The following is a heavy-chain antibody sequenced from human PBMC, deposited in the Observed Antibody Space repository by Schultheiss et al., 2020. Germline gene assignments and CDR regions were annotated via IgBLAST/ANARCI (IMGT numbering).Heavy chain of an antibody. Sequence: ETLSLTCTVSGGSISSSSYYWGWIRQPPGKGLEWVSAISGSGGSTYYADSVKGRFTISRDNSKNTLYLQMNSLRDEDTAVYYCARVPLLSAAAGMDYWGQGTLVTVSS. V-gene: IGHV3-23*01. CDR1: GGSISSSSYY. D-gene: IGHD6-13*01. CDR2: ISGSGGST. CDR3: ARVPLLSAAAGMDY. J-gene: IGHJ4*02.